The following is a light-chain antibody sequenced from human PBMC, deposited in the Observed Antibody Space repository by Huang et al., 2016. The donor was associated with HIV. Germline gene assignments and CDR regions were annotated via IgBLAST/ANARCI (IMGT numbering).Light chain of an antibody. CDR2: DAS. J-gene: IGKJ4*01. CDR3: QQRDNWPKLT. CDR1: HSISSN. Sequence: DIVLTQSPATLSLSPGERATLSCRASHSISSNLAWYQQTPGRAPRLLIYDASTRATCIPARFSGSGSGTDFTLTISSLEPEDFAVYYCQQRDNWPKLTFGGGTKVEIK. V-gene: IGKV3-11*01.